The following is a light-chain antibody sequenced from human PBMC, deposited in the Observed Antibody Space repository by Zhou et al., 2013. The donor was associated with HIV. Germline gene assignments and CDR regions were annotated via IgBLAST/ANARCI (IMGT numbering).Light chain of an antibody. J-gene: IGKJ1*01. CDR3: QQYGSSTPT. CDR2: AAS. V-gene: IGKV3-20*01. CDR1: QSIGSN. Sequence: EILMTQSPATLSVSPGERATLSCRASQSIGSNLAWYQQRPGQAPRLLVFAASTRATGVPVRFSGRGSGADFTLTISRLEPEDFATYFCQQYGSSTPTFGQGTKVQIK.